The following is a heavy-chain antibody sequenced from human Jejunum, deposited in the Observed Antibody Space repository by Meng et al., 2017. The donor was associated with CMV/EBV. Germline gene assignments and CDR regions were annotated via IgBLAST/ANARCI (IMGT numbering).Heavy chain of an antibody. Sequence: SGDSITSSHWWTWVRQSPGKGLEWIGDIFETGTTNYNPSFTSRVTMSVDKSKNQFSLKLTSVTAADTAMYFCARNVRPSALGRGFEYWGHGTLVTVSS. J-gene: IGHJ4*01. CDR1: GDSITSSHW. D-gene: IGHD3-10*01. CDR3: ARNVRPSALGRGFEY. CDR2: IFETGTT. V-gene: IGHV4-4*01.